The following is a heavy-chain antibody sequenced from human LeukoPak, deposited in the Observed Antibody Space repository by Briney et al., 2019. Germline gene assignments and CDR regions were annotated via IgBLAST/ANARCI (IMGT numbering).Heavy chain of an antibody. CDR2: IIPILGIV. Sequence: SVKVSCKASGGTLSSYAISCVRQAPGQGLEWMGRIIPILGIVNYAQKFQGRVTITADKATSTEYMELSSLRSEDPAVYYCARDPCSSTSCYRPYGMDVWGQGTTVTVSS. CDR3: ARDPCSSTSCYRPYGMDV. J-gene: IGHJ6*02. D-gene: IGHD2-2*01. CDR1: GGTLSSYA. V-gene: IGHV1-69*04.